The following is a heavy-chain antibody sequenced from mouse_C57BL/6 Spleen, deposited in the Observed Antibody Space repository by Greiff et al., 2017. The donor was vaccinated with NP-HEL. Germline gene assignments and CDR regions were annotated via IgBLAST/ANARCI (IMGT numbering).Heavy chain of an antibody. V-gene: IGHV5-6*02. CDR2: ISSGGSYT. Sequence: DVMLVESGGDLVKPGGSLKLSCAASGFTFSSYGMSWVRQTPDKRLEWVATISSGGSYTYYPDSVKGRFTISRDNAKNTLYLQMSSLKSEDTAMYYCARHPWDYWGQGTSVTVSS. CDR1: GFTFSSYG. CDR3: ARHPWDY. J-gene: IGHJ4*01.